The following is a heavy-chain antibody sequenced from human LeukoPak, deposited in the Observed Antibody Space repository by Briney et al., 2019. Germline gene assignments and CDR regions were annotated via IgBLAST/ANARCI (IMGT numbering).Heavy chain of an antibody. V-gene: IGHV3-23*01. CDR2: ISGSGGST. Sequence: GGSLRLSCAASGFTFSSYAMSWVRQAPGKGLEWVSAISGSGGSTYYADSVKGRFTISRDNSKNTLYLQMKSLRAEDTAVYYCARLAGGSSWYRWQDYYYYMDVWGKGTTVTVSS. J-gene: IGHJ6*03. D-gene: IGHD6-13*01. CDR1: GFTFSSYA. CDR3: ARLAGGSSWYRWQDYYYYMDV.